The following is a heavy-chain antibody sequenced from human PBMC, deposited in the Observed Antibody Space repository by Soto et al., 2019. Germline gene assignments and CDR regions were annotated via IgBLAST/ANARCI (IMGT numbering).Heavy chain of an antibody. CDR1: RYTFRSCA. V-gene: IGHV1-18*04. CDR2: ISAYTANT. D-gene: IGHD3-22*01. CDR3: AREAVGSSGYLAV. Sequence: SVQASRKASRYTFRSCARSSVGPAPGQGLEWVGWISAYTANTNYAQNLQGRVTMTADTSTSTAYMELRSLRSDDTAVYYCAREAVGSSGYLAVLGQGPTV. J-gene: IGHJ6*02.